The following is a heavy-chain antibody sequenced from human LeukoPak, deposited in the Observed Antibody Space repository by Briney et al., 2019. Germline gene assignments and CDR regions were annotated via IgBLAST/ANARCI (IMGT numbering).Heavy chain of an antibody. V-gene: IGHV1-69*05. Sequence: SVKVSCKASGGTFSSYAISWVRQAPGQGLEWMGRIIPIFGTANYEQKFQGRVTITTDESTSTAYMELSSLRSEDTAVYYCARDGYSSGWYVRGFDYWGQGTLVTVSS. CDR2: IIPIFGTA. D-gene: IGHD6-19*01. CDR3: ARDGYSSGWYVRGFDY. CDR1: GGTFSSYA. J-gene: IGHJ4*02.